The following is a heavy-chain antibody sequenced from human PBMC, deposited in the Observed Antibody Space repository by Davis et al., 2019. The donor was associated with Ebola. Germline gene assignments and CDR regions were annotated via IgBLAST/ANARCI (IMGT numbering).Heavy chain of an antibody. CDR3: ARDLSPIPTIFGVELGGDSNWFDP. J-gene: IGHJ5*02. D-gene: IGHD3-3*01. CDR1: GYTFTGYY. CDR2: INPNSGGT. V-gene: IGHV1-2*02. Sequence: ASVKVSCKASGYTFTGYYMHWVRQAPGQGLEWMGWINPNSGGTNYAQKFQGRVTMTRDTSISTAYMELSRLRSDDTAVYYCARDLSPIPTIFGVELGGDSNWFDPWGQGTLVTVSS.